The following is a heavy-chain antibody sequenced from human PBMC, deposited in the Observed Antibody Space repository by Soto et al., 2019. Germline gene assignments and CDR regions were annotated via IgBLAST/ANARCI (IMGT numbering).Heavy chain of an antibody. V-gene: IGHV4-59*01. CDR3: ARDGRDYVWGSYRSLREFDY. CDR1: GGSISSYY. J-gene: IGHJ4*02. D-gene: IGHD3-16*02. Sequence: PSETLSLTCTVSGGSISSYYWSWIRQPPGKGLEWIGYIYYSGSTNYNPSLKSRVTISVDTSINQFSLKLTSVTAADTAVYYCARDGRDYVWGSYRSLREFDYWGQGTLVTVSS. CDR2: IYYSGST.